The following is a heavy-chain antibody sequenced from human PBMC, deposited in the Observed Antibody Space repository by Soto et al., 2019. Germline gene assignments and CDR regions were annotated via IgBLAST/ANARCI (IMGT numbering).Heavy chain of an antibody. CDR3: ARDPAIAAADYYYYGMDV. CDR1: RGTFSIYA. CDR2: IIPIFGTA. Sequence: SLKVSLPASRGTFSIYAICWVRQDHGQGLEWMAGIIPIFGTANYAQKFQGRVTITADESTSTAYMELSSLRSKDTAVYNCARDPAIAAADYYYYGMDVWGQGTTVTVSS. V-gene: IGHV1-69*13. J-gene: IGHJ6*02. D-gene: IGHD6-13*01.